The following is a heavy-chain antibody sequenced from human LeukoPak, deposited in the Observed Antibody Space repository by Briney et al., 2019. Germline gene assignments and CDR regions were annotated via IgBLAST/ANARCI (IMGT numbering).Heavy chain of an antibody. V-gene: IGHV3-23*01. J-gene: IGHJ4*02. Sequence: QSGGSLRLSCAASGFTFSKYWMSWVRQAPGRGLEWVSGFGGSGGSTDYADSVKGRFAISRDNSRNTLYLQMNSLRAEDTAVYYCAKDLYTYGIFYFDSWGQGTLVTVSS. CDR1: GFTFSKYW. CDR3: AKDLYTYGIFYFDS. CDR2: FGGSGGST. D-gene: IGHD5-18*01.